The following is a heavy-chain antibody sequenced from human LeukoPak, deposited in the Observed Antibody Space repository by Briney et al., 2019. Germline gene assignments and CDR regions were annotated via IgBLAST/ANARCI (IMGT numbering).Heavy chain of an antibody. V-gene: IGHV1-18*01. Sequence: GASVKVSCKASGYTFTSYGISWVRQAPGQGLEWMGWISAYNGNTNYAQKLQGRATMTTDTSTSTAYMELRSLRSDDTAVYYCVRNQVDTAMALIDYWGQGTLVTVSS. CDR3: VRNQVDTAMALIDY. CDR2: ISAYNGNT. CDR1: GYTFTSYG. J-gene: IGHJ4*02. D-gene: IGHD5-18*01.